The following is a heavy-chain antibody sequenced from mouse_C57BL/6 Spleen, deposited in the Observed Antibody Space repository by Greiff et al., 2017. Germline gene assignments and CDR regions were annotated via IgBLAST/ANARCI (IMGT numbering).Heavy chain of an antibody. CDR2: ISDGGSYT. V-gene: IGHV5-4*03. CDR1: GFTFSSYA. J-gene: IGHJ2*01. D-gene: IGHD1-1*01. CDR3: ARGGYYYGSTYFGY. Sequence: EVMLVESGGGLVKPGGSLKLSCAASGFTFSSYAMSWVRQTPEKRLEWVATISDGGSYTYYPDNVKGRFTISRDNAKNNLYLQMSHLKAEDTAMYYCARGGYYYGSTYFGYWGQGTTLTVSS.